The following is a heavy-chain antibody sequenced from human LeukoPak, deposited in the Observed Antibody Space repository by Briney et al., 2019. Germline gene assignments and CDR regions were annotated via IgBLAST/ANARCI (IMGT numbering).Heavy chain of an antibody. CDR1: GFTFSSYG. J-gene: IGHJ4*02. CDR3: AKERDTAMVTIDY. CDR2: IRYDGSNK. D-gene: IGHD5-18*01. V-gene: IGHV3-30*02. Sequence: GGSLRLSWAASGFTFSSYGMHWVRQAPGKGLEWVAFIRYDGSNKYYADSVKGRFTISRDNSKNTLYLQMNSLRAEDTAVYYCAKERDTAMVTIDYWGQGTLVTVSS.